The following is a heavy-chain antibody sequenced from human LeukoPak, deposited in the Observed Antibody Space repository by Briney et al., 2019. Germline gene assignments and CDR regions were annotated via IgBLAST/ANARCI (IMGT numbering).Heavy chain of an antibody. CDR1: GFSLTTYG. CDR3: ARGRDSSGYYYGEDY. D-gene: IGHD3-22*01. J-gene: IGHJ4*02. CDR2: IWYDGSRK. V-gene: IGHV3-33*01. Sequence: PGGSLRLSCAASGFSLTTYGTHWLRQAPGKGLEWVAVIWYDGSRKFYGDSVKGRLTVSRDTFENTMYLQMNSLRVEDTAVYYCARGRDSSGYYYGEDYWGQGTLVTVSS.